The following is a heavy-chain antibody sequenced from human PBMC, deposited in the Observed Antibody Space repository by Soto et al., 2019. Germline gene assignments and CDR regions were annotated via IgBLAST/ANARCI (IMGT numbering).Heavy chain of an antibody. CDR2: ISYDGSNK. J-gene: IGHJ4*02. Sequence: GGSLRLSCAASGFTFSSYGMHWVRQAPGKGLEWVAVISYDGSNKYYADSVKGRFTISRDNSKNTLYLQMNSLRAEDTAVYYCAKRGDYTAMINWGQGALVTVSS. CDR3: AKRGDYTAMIN. V-gene: IGHV3-30*18. CDR1: GFTFSSYG. D-gene: IGHD5-18*01.